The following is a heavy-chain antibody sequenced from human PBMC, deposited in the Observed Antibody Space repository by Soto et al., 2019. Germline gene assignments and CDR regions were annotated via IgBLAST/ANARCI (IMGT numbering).Heavy chain of an antibody. V-gene: IGHV3-72*01. D-gene: IGHD3-10*01. CDR1: GFTFSDHY. CDR2: IRNKANSYTT. Sequence: EVHLVESGGGLVQPGGSLRLSCAASGFTFSDHYMEWVRQAPGKGLEWVGRIRNKANSYTTEYGASVKGRFTISRDDSKNSLSLQMNSLKTEDTAVYYCASAWFGELKYFYYWGQGTLVTVSS. CDR3: ASAWFGELKYFYY. J-gene: IGHJ4*02.